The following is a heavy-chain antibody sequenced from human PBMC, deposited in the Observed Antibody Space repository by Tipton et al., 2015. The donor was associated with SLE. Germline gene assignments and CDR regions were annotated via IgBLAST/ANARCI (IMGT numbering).Heavy chain of an antibody. CDR2: INNGGSIA. CDR3: GLYGIGATIIDY. Sequence: VQLVQSGGGLVQPGGSLRLSCAASGFIFRNYWIHWVRQFPGKGLEWVSRINNGGSIADYADSVKGRFTISRDNAKNTVFLQMNSLRAEDTAVYFCGLYGIGATIIDYWGVGTLVTVSS. CDR1: GFIFRNYW. V-gene: IGHV3-74*02. D-gene: IGHD5-12*01. J-gene: IGHJ4*02.